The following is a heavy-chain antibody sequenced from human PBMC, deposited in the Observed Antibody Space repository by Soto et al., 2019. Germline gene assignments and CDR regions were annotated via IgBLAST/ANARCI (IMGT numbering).Heavy chain of an antibody. Sequence: GGSLRLSCVASGFSFSSYSLVWVRQAPGKGLEWVSYIFVDSTTIYYADSVKGRFTVSRDNAQNSLYLQMNSLRAEDTALYYCARLYSSGWYGPGRYWGQGTLVTVSS. J-gene: IGHJ4*02. D-gene: IGHD6-19*01. CDR1: GFSFSSYS. V-gene: IGHV3-48*04. CDR3: ARLYSSGWYGPGRY. CDR2: IFVDSTTI.